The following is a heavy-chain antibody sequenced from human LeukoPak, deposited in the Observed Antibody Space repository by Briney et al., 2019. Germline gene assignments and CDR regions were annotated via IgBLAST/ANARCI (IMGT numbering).Heavy chain of an antibody. D-gene: IGHD2-2*01. CDR1: GYTFTGYY. CDR2: INPNSGGT. Sequence: ASVKVSCKASGYTFTGYYMHWVRQAPGQGLEWMGWINPNSGGTNYAQKFQGRVTMTRDTSISTAYMGLSRLRSDDTAVYYCARPPPGYCSSTSCLDYWGQGTLVTVSS. CDR3: ARPPPGYCSSTSCLDY. V-gene: IGHV1-2*02. J-gene: IGHJ4*02.